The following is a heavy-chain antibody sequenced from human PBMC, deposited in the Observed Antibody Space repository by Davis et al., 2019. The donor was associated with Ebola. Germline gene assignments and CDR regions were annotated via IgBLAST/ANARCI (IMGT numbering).Heavy chain of an antibody. CDR3: ARVKYSSGWIFDY. CDR2: IYYSGST. Sequence: MPSETLSLTCTVSGGSISSSNWWSWVRQPPGKGLEWIGYIYYSGSTNYNPSLKSRVTISVDTSKNQFSLKLSSVTAADTAVYYCARVKYSSGWIFDYWGQGTLVTVSS. J-gene: IGHJ4*02. V-gene: IGHV4-4*02. CDR1: GGSISSSNW. D-gene: IGHD6-19*01.